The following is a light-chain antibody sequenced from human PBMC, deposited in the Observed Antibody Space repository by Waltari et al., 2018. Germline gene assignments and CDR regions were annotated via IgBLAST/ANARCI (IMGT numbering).Light chain of an antibody. CDR2: KAN. J-gene: IGLJ3*02. Sequence: QTVVTQEPSLSVSPGGTVTLTCALSSGSLSTTSYATWYHQTPGQAPRTLVYKANARSSGVPDRFSGSILGNTAALPITGAQADDESDYYCALYMGSGIWVFGGGTRLTVL. V-gene: IGLV8-61*01. CDR1: SGSLSTTSY. CDR3: ALYMGSGIWV.